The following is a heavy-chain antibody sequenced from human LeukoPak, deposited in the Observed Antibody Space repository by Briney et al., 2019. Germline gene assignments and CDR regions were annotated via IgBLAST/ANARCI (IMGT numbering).Heavy chain of an antibody. CDR2: IQYGGTNK. J-gene: IGHJ4*02. V-gene: IGHV3-30*02. Sequence: GGSLRLSCAESGFTFSSYGMHWVRQTPGKGLEWVAFIQYGGTNKHYADSVKGRFTISRDNSKNTLYLQMNSLRPEDTAVYYCAREDYDILTGYYRHFDYWGRGTLVTVSS. CDR1: GFTFSSYG. D-gene: IGHD3-9*01. CDR3: AREDYDILTGYYRHFDY.